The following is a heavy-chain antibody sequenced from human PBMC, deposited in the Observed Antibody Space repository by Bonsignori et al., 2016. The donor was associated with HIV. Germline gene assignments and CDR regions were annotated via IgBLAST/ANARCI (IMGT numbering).Heavy chain of an antibody. CDR3: ARTLRLCFDY. CDR1: GGSISSYY. Sequence: QVQLQESGPGLVRPSDIVSLTCTVSGGSISSYYWSWIRQSPGKGLEWIGHIYDDGGITYNPSLESRVTMSVDKSKNQFSLRVNSVTAADTAVYYCARTLRLCFDYWGQGILVTVSS. D-gene: IGHD6-25*01. CDR2: IYDDGGI. V-gene: IGHV4-59*07. J-gene: IGHJ4*02.